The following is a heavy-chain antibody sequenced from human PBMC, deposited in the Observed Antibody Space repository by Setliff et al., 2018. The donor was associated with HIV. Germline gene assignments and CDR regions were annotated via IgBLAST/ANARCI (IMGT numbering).Heavy chain of an antibody. V-gene: IGHV4-34*01. CDR1: GGSFNDYY. J-gene: IGHJ4*02. Sequence: SETLSLTCAVYGGSFNDYYWTWIRQPPGKGLEWIGEIDHSGNIKYHASLKSRVTISKGTSKNQISLKLRSVTAADTAVYYCARGLNYYGSGSYLPLGYWGQGTLVTVSS. CDR3: ARGLNYYGSGSYLPLGY. D-gene: IGHD3-10*01. CDR2: IDHSGNI.